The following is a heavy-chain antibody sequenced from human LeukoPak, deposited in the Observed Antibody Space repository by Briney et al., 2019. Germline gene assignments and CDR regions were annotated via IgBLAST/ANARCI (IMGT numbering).Heavy chain of an antibody. D-gene: IGHD2-2*01. CDR3: ARGASKEYYFDY. Sequence: SESLSLTCTVSGGSISSYYWSWIRQPAGKGLEWIGRIYTSGSTSYNPSLKSRVTMSVDTSKNQFSLKLSSVTAADTAVYYCARGASKEYYFDYWGQGTLVTVSS. CDR2: IYTSGST. V-gene: IGHV4-4*07. J-gene: IGHJ4*02. CDR1: GGSISSYY.